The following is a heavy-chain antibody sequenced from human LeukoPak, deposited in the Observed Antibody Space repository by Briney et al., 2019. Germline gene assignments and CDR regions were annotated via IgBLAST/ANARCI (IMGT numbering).Heavy chain of an antibody. CDR1: GFTFSSYA. J-gene: IGHJ5*02. Sequence: QTGRSLRLSCAASGFTFSSYAMHWVRQAPGKGLEWVAVISYDGSNKYYADSVKGRFTISRDNSKNTLYLQMNSLRSDDTAVYYCARDLKQSYSNYNQRGWPFDPWGQGTLVTVSS. CDR2: ISYDGSNK. V-gene: IGHV3-30-3*01. D-gene: IGHD4-11*01. CDR3: ARDLKQSYSNYNQRGWPFDP.